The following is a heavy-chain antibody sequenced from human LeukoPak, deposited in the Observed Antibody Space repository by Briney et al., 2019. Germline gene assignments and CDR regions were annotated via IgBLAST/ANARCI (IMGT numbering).Heavy chain of an antibody. CDR2: ISGSGGST. V-gene: IGHV3-23*01. J-gene: IGHJ6*02. CDR1: GFIFSSYA. Sequence: GGSLRLSCAASGFIFSSYAMSWVRQAPGKGLEWVSAISGSGGSTYYADSVKSRFTISRDNSKNTLYLQMNSLRAEDTAVYYCAKGGATRSVYYYYSMDVWGQGTTVTVSS. D-gene: IGHD1-26*01. CDR3: AKGGATRSVYYYYSMDV.